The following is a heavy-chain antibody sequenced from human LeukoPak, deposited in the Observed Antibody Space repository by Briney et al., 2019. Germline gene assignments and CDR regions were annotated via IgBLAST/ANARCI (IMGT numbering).Heavy chain of an antibody. J-gene: IGHJ4*02. Sequence: ASVKVSCKASGGTFSIYAISWVRQAPGQGLEWMGGIIPIFGTANYAQKFQGRVTITADESTSTAYMELSSLRSEDTAVYYCARDNLELRGNFDYWGQGTLVTVSS. D-gene: IGHD1-7*01. V-gene: IGHV1-69*13. CDR3: ARDNLELRGNFDY. CDR1: GGTFSIYA. CDR2: IIPIFGTA.